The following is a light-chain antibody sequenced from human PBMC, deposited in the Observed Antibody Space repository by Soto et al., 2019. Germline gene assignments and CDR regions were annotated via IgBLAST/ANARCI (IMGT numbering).Light chain of an antibody. V-gene: IGKV1D-12*01. CDR1: QDIDRW. CDR2: TAS. CDR3: LQSDTFPYT. Sequence: DIQMTQSPSSVSASVGDRVIISCRASQDIDRWLAWFQHKPGKAPKLLISTASSLQSGVPSRCSCSGSGTDFTLTIASLQFEDFATYYCLQSDTFPYTFGLGTKLEIK. J-gene: IGKJ2*01.